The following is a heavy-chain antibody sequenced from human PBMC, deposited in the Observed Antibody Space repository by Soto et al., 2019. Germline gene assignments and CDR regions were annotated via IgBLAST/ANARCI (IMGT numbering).Heavy chain of an antibody. Sequence: SETLSLTCAVYGGSFSGYYWSWIRQPPGKGLELIGEINHSGSTNYNPSLKSRVTISVDTSKNQFSLKLSSVTAADTAVYYCARVVRSIAAALDYWGQGTLVTVSS. V-gene: IGHV4-34*01. CDR2: INHSGST. CDR3: ARVVRSIAAALDY. CDR1: GGSFSGYY. D-gene: IGHD6-13*01. J-gene: IGHJ4*02.